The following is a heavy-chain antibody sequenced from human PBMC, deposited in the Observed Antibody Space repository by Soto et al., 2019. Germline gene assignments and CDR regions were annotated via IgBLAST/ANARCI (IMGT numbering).Heavy chain of an antibody. D-gene: IGHD4-17*01. CDR2: IYTSGST. V-gene: IGHV4-4*07. CDR1: GGSISSYY. Sequence: SETLSLTCIVSGGSISSYYWRWIRQPAGKGLEWIGRIYTSGSTNYNPSLKSRVTMSVDTSKNQFSLKLSSVTAADTAVYYCAREEWSTYGDFSGAFDIWGQGPMVTVSS. J-gene: IGHJ3*02. CDR3: AREEWSTYGDFSGAFDI.